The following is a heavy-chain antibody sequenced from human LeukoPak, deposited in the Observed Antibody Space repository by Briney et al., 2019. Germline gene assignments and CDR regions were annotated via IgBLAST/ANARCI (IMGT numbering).Heavy chain of an antibody. J-gene: IGHJ1*01. CDR3: AREGYSSGWSRAEYFQH. D-gene: IGHD6-19*01. CDR1: GGSISSYY. V-gene: IGHV4-59*01. CDR2: IYYGRST. Sequence: SETLSLTCTVSGGSISSYYWSWIRQPPGKGLKWVGYIYYGRSTNYNPSRKSRVTISVDKSKNQFSLKLSSVTAADTAVYYCAREGYSSGWSRAEYFQHWGQGTLVTVSS.